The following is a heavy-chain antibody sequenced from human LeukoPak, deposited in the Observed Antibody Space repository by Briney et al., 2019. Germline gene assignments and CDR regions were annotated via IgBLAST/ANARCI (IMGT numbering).Heavy chain of an antibody. Sequence: ASVKVSCKASGYTFTGYYMHWVRQAPRQGLEWMGWINPNSGGTNYAQKFQGRVTMTRDTSISTAYMELSRLRSDDTAVYYCAREYYDSSGIPPGDYYYYGMDVWGQGTTVTVSS. CDR1: GYTFTGYY. CDR2: INPNSGGT. CDR3: AREYYDSSGIPPGDYYYYGMDV. V-gene: IGHV1-2*02. J-gene: IGHJ6*02. D-gene: IGHD3-22*01.